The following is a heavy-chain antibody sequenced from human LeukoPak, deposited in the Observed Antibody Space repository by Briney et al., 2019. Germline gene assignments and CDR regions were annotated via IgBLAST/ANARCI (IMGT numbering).Heavy chain of an antibody. CDR1: GFSFSNYY. V-gene: IGHV3-74*01. J-gene: IGHJ6*02. Sequence: GGSLRLSCAASGFSFSNYYMHWVRQAPGKGLMWVSRIRGDGGDISFVDSVQGRFTISRDNSKNTLYLQMDSLRAEDTAVYYCARDGYDSSGYLLGPNYGMDVWGQGTTVTVSS. D-gene: IGHD3-22*01. CDR2: IRGDGGDI. CDR3: ARDGYDSSGYLLGPNYGMDV.